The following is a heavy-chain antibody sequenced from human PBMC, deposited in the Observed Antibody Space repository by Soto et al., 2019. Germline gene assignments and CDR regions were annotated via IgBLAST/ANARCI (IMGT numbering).Heavy chain of an antibody. CDR2: IIPIFGTA. CDR3: ARGDSSSGYKPQFDY. D-gene: IGHD6-25*01. J-gene: IGHJ4*02. Sequence: SVKVSCKASGGTFSSYAISWVRQAPGQGLEWMGGIIPIFGTANYAQKFQGRVTITADESTSTAYMELSSLRSEDTAVYYCARGDSSSGYKPQFDYCGQGTLVTVSS. V-gene: IGHV1-69*13. CDR1: GGTFSSYA.